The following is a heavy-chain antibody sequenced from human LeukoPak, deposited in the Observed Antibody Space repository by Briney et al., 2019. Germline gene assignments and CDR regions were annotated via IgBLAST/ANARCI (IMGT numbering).Heavy chain of an antibody. J-gene: IGHJ3*01. CDR3: AREEDYSDSSGHYHVRTLDF. V-gene: IGHV4-61*09. CDR2: IYTSGST. CDR1: GGSISSGSYY. Sequence: SETLSLTCIVAGGSISSGSYYWSWIRQPAGKGLEWIGHIYTSGSTNYYPSLNSRVTISIDTAKNQFSLKVSSVTAADSAVYYCAREEDYSDSSGHYHVRTLDFWGQGTMVTVSS. D-gene: IGHD3-22*01.